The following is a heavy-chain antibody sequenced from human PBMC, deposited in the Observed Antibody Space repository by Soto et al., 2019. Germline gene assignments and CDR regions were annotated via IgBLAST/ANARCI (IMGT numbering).Heavy chain of an antibody. Sequence: QVQLQESGPGLVKPSETLSLTCTVSGGSISTYYWNWIRQSAGKGLEWIGRVYISGSTNYHPSLKSRVAMSVDTSNNQSSLKVTSVTAEDTAVYYCARGGRDGFDIWGQGTMVTVSS. V-gene: IGHV4-4*07. J-gene: IGHJ3*02. CDR1: GGSISTYY. CDR3: ARGGRDGFDI. CDR2: VYISGST.